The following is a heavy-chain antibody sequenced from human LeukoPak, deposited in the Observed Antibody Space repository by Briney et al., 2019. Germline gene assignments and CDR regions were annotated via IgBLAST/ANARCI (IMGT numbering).Heavy chain of an antibody. D-gene: IGHD5-12*01. CDR1: GYTFTSYG. V-gene: IGHV1-18*01. Sequence: ASVKVSCKASGYTFTSYGISWVRQAPGQGLEWMGWSSAYNGNTNYAQKLLGRVSMTADTATSTAYMELRSLTSDDTAMYYCARSGRGTYYYFDLWGQGTLVTVSS. CDR3: ARSGRGTYYYFDL. CDR2: SSAYNGNT. J-gene: IGHJ4*02.